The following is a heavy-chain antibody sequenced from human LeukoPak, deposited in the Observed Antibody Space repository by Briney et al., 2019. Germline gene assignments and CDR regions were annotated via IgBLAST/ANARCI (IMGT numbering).Heavy chain of an antibody. J-gene: IGHJ4*02. CDR1: RFPFRSYG. D-gene: IGHD1-1*01. V-gene: IGHV3-33*03. CDR3: ATYNSGTIDH. CDR2: IWYDGSEK. Sequence: GGSLRLSCAASRFPFRSYGMHWVRQAPGKGLEWVAVIWYDGSEKYYADSVKGRFTVSRDNSNNMLYLQMDSLRAEDTAVYYCATYNSGTIDHWGQGTLVTVSS.